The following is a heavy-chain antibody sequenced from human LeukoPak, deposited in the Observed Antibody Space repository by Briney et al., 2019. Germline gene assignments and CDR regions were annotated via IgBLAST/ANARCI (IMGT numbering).Heavy chain of an antibody. CDR2: IYYSGST. Sequence: SETLSLTCTVSGGSISSCSYYWGWIRQPPGKGLEWIGSIYYSGSTYYNPSLKSRVTISVDTSKNQFSLKLSSVTAADTAVYYCARRRNGLLWFGESFFDYWGQGTLVTVSS. J-gene: IGHJ4*02. CDR3: ARRRNGLLWFGESFFDY. V-gene: IGHV4-39*01. D-gene: IGHD3-10*01. CDR1: GGSISSCSYY.